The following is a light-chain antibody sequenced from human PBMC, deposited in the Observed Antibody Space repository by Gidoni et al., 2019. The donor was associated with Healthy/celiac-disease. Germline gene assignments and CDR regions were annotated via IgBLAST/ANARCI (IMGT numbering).Light chain of an antibody. Sequence: QSVLTQPPSESGTPGQRVTISCSGSSSNIGSNYVSWYQQLPGTAPKLLIYRNNQRPSGGPDRFSGSKSCTSASLAISGLRSEDEADYYCAAWDDSLSGWVFGGGTKLTVL. CDR2: RNN. CDR3: AAWDDSLSGWV. V-gene: IGLV1-47*01. J-gene: IGLJ3*02. CDR1: SSNIGSNY.